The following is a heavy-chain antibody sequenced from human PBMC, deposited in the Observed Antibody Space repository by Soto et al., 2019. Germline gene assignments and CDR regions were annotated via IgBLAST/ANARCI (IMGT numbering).Heavy chain of an antibody. J-gene: IGHJ6*02. D-gene: IGHD1-1*01. CDR1: GFTFSDYY. CDR2: ISSSGSTI. V-gene: IGHV3-11*01. CDR3: ARGSRTGDYYYYGMDV. Sequence: GGSLRLSCAASGFTFSDYYMSWIRQAPGKGLEWVSYISSSGSTIYYADSVKGRFTISRDNAKNSLYLQMNSLRAEDTAVYYCARGSRTGDYYYYGMDVWGQGTTVTVSS.